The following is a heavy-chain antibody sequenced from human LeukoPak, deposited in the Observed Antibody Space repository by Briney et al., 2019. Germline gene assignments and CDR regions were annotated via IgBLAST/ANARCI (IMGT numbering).Heavy chain of an antibody. CDR1: GFTFSSYA. CDR3: AKDRSRYSSSWYYFDY. CDR2: ISGSGGST. D-gene: IGHD6-13*01. Sequence: GGSLRLPCAASGFTFSSYAMSWVRQAPGKGLEWVSAISGSGGSTYYADSVKGRFTISRDNSKNTLYLQMNSLRAEDTAVYYCAKDRSRYSSSWYYFDYWGQGTLVTVSS. V-gene: IGHV3-23*01. J-gene: IGHJ4*02.